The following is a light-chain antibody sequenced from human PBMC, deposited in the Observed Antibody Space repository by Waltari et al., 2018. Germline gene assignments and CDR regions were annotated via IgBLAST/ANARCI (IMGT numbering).Light chain of an antibody. CDR1: QDISNY. CDR2: DAS. V-gene: IGKV1-33*01. CDR3: QQYDNLPRT. J-gene: IGKJ1*01. Sequence: DIQMTQSPSSLSASVGDRVTIPCQASQDISNYLNWYQQRPGKAPKLLIYDASNLETGVPSRFSGGGSGTDFTFTISSLQPEDIATYYCQQYDNLPRTFGQGTKVEIK.